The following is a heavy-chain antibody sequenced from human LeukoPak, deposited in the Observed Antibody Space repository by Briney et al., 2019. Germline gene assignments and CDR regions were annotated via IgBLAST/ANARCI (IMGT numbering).Heavy chain of an antibody. Sequence: SETLSLTCAVYGGSFSGYYWSWIRQPPGKGLEWIGEINHSGSTNYNPSLKSRVAISVATSKNQFSLKLSSGTAADTAVYYCARRLAVYYYGSGSYRKSFDYWGQGTLVTVSS. CDR1: GGSFSGYY. D-gene: IGHD3-10*01. V-gene: IGHV4-34*01. CDR3: ARRLAVYYYGSGSYRKSFDY. CDR2: INHSGST. J-gene: IGHJ4*02.